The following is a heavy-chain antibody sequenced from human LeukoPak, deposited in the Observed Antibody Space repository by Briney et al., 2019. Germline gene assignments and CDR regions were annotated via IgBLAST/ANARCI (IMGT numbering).Heavy chain of an antibody. J-gene: IGHJ4*02. D-gene: IGHD1-14*01. CDR2: INPNGGSS. CDR3: ARLPWETSRPPEPDY. Sequence: ASVKVSCKASGNTFNTHYIHWVRQAPGQGLEWMGIINPNGGSSNCAQKFQGRVTMTRDTSTSTVYMELRSLRSEDTAVYYCARLPWETSRPPEPDYWGQGTLVTVSS. CDR1: GNTFNTHY. V-gene: IGHV1-46*02.